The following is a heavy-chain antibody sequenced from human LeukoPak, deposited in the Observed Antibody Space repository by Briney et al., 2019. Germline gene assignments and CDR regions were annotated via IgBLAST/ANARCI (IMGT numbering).Heavy chain of an antibody. CDR2: INHSGST. Sequence: SETLSLTCAVYGGSFSGYYWSWIRQPPGKGLEWIGEINHSGSTNYNPSLKSRVTISVDTSKNQFSLKLSSVTAADTAVYYCARGVVVVAPHYYYYYGMVVWGKGTTVTVSS. J-gene: IGHJ6*04. CDR1: GGSFSGYY. V-gene: IGHV4-34*01. D-gene: IGHD2-15*01. CDR3: ARGVVVVAPHYYYYYGMVV.